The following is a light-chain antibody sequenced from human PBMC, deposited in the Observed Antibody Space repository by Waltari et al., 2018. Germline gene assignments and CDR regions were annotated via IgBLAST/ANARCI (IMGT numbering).Light chain of an antibody. CDR3: QQYYSTPYT. J-gene: IGKJ2*01. Sequence: DIVMTQTPVSLSVTPGQSASISCKSSQSLLYTDGKTYFYWYLQKAGQPPQLLIYEISKRFSGVPDRFSGSGSGTDFTLKISRVEAEDVAVYYCQQYYSTPYTFGQGTKLEIK. CDR1: QSLLYTDGKTY. V-gene: IGKV2D-29*01. CDR2: EIS.